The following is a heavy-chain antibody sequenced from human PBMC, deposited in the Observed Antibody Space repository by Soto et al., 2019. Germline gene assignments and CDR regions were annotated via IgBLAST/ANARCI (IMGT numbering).Heavy chain of an antibody. Sequence: GGSLRLSCAASGFTFSSYAMSWVRQAPGKGLEWVSAISGSGGSTYYADSVKGRFTISRDNSKNTLYLQMNSLRAEDTAVYYCAKSITSRSGYYYGYWGQGTLVTSPQ. V-gene: IGHV3-23*01. CDR3: AKSITSRSGYYYGY. CDR2: ISGSGGST. D-gene: IGHD3-22*01. J-gene: IGHJ4*02. CDR1: GFTFSSYA.